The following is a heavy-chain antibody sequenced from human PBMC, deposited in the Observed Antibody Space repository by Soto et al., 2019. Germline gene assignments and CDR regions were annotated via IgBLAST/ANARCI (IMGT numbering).Heavy chain of an antibody. V-gene: IGHV3-11*01. Sequence: QVQLVESGGGLVQPGRSLRLSCAASGFPFTGYWVTWIRQAPGKGLECLSYIGSHFVVYYGDSVKGRFTLSRDNAKNSVYLQMNSLRADDTAVYYCAIFGPGNYRPLDHWGQGTLVTVAS. CDR2: IGSHFVV. CDR1: GFPFTGYW. J-gene: IGHJ4*02. D-gene: IGHD3-10*01. CDR3: AIFGPGNYRPLDH.